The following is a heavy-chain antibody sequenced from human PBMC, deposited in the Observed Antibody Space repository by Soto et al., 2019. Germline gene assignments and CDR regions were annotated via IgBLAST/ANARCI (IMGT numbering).Heavy chain of an antibody. CDR2: ITPLFGSA. D-gene: IGHD2-2*02. J-gene: IGHJ6*02. Sequence: QVQLVQSGAEVKKSGSSVKVSCKASGGTFSSYSISWVRQAPGQGLEWMGGITPLFGSANYAQKFQGRVTVTRDTPTSTAYMELSRLTSDDTAVYYCARSLTEGYCTITGCYTRPLYGMDVWGQGTTVTVSS. CDR3: ARSLTEGYCTITGCYTRPLYGMDV. CDR1: GGTFSSYS. V-gene: IGHV1-69*06.